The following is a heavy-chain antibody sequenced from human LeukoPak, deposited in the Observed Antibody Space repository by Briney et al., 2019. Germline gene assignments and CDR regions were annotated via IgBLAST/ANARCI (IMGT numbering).Heavy chain of an antibody. CDR1: GYSISSGYY. V-gene: IGHV4-61*02. Sequence: SETLSLTCAVSGYSISSGYYWSWIRQPAGKGLEWIGRIYTSGSTNYNPSLKSRVTISVDTSKNQFSLKLSSVTAADTAVYYCARDSEWELLAYFDYWGQGTLVTVSS. CDR2: IYTSGST. D-gene: IGHD1-26*01. CDR3: ARDSEWELLAYFDY. J-gene: IGHJ4*02.